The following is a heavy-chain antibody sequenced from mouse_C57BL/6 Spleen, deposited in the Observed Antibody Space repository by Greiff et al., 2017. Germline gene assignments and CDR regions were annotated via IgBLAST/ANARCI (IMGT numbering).Heavy chain of an antibody. J-gene: IGHJ1*03. V-gene: IGHV5-9-1*02. D-gene: IGHD1-1*01. CDR1: GFTFSSYA. CDR2: ISSGGDYI. Sequence: EVNLVESGEGLVKPGGSLKLSCAASGFTFSSYAMSWVRQTPEKRLEWVAYISSGGDYIYYADTVKGRFTISRDNARNTLYLQMSSLKSEDTAMYYCTRDIDYGSSYGYFDVWGTGTTVTVSS. CDR3: TRDIDYGSSYGYFDV.